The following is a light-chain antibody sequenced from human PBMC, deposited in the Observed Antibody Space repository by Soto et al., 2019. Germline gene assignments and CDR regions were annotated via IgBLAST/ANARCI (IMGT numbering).Light chain of an antibody. CDR1: QSVSSN. J-gene: IGKJ2*01. V-gene: IGKV3-15*01. CDR3: QQYNNWPPYT. Sequence: EIVMTQSPATLSVSPGERATLSCRASQSVSSNLAWHQQTPGQAPRLLIYGASTKATGIPASFSGSGSGTEFTLTISSLQSEDCAVYYCQQYNNWPPYTCGQGTKLEIK. CDR2: GAS.